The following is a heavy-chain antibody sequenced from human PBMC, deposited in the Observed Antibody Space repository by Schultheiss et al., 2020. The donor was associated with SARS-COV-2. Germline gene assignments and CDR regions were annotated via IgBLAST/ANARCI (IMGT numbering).Heavy chain of an antibody. V-gene: IGHV3-23*01. D-gene: IGHD5-18*01. J-gene: IGHJ4*02. Sequence: GGSLRLSCTASGFTFGDYAMSWVRQAPGKGLEWVSAISGSGGSTYYADSVKGRFTISRDNAKNSLYLQMNSLRAEDTAVYYCAREPEQSWLRDYFDYWGQGTLVTVSS. CDR2: ISGSGGST. CDR3: AREPEQSWLRDYFDY. CDR1: GFTFGDYA.